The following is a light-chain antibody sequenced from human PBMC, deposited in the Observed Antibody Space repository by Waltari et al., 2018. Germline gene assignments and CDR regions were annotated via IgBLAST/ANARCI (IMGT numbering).Light chain of an antibody. CDR2: DNV. Sequence: QSVLTQPPSVSWAPGQRLPISCSRSTSNIGPPHAVHWYQQHPGTAPKLLIFDNVNRPSGVPDRFSGSKSGTSASLAITGLQAEDEADYYCQSYDRRLEVIFGGGTKLAVL. J-gene: IGLJ2*01. V-gene: IGLV1-40*01. CDR1: TSNIGPPHA. CDR3: QSYDRRLEVI.